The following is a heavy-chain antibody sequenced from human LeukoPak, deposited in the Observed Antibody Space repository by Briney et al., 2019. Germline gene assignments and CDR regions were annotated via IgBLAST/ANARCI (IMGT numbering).Heavy chain of an antibody. Sequence: SVNVSCKASGYTFTDYYMHWVRQAPGQGLEWMGWINPNSGGTNYAQKFQGRVTMTRDTSISTAYMELSRLRSDDTAVYYCARDESSVVDTATGIDYWGQGTLVTVSS. V-gene: IGHV1-2*02. CDR3: ARDESSVVDTATGIDY. J-gene: IGHJ4*02. CDR2: INPNSGGT. D-gene: IGHD5-18*01. CDR1: GYTFTDYY.